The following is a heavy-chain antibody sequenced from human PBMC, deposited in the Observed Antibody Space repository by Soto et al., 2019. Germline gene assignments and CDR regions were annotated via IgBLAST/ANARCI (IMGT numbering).Heavy chain of an antibody. CDR3: TREFYGDYDAFDI. CDR1: GFTFGDYA. V-gene: IGHV3-49*04. Sequence: GGSLRLSCTASGFTFGDYAMSWVRQAPGKGLEWVGFIRSKAYGGTTEYAASVKGRFTISRDDSKSIAYLQMNSLKTEATAVYYCTREFYGDYDAFDIWGQGTMVTVSS. J-gene: IGHJ3*02. D-gene: IGHD4-17*01. CDR2: IRSKAYGGTT.